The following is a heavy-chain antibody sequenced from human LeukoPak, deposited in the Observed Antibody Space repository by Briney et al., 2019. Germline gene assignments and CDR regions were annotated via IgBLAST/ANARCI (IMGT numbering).Heavy chain of an antibody. Sequence: GGSLTLSCTAAGFYFGDYSMRWARQAPGEGRGWVGLIRSKTYGGTTEYAASVKGRFIISRDDSKSIPYLQMNNLKIEDTAVYYCSKDVIGSGWYYFDYWGQGTLVTVSS. V-gene: IGHV3-49*04. J-gene: IGHJ4*02. CDR3: SKDVIGSGWYYFDY. CDR1: GFYFGDYS. CDR2: IRSKTYGGTT. D-gene: IGHD6-19*01.